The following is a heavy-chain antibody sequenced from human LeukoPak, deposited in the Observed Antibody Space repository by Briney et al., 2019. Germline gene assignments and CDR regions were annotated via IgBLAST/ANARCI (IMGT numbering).Heavy chain of an antibody. V-gene: IGHV3-23*01. D-gene: IGHD3-10*01. Sequence: GGSLRLSCAASGFTFSSYAMSWVRHAPGMGLEWVSAISGSGGSTYYADSVKGRFTISRDNSKDTLYLQMNSLRAEDTGVYYCAKLLWFGEKDYYYYGMDVWGQGTTVTVSS. CDR2: ISGSGGST. CDR3: AKLLWFGEKDYYYYGMDV. J-gene: IGHJ6*02. CDR1: GFTFSSYA.